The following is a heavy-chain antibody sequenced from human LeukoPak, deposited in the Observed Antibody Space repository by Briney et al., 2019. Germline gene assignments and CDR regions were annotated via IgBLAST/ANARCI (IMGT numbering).Heavy chain of an antibody. CDR3: ARYVELGYCSGGSCYGGFDY. CDR1: GGSLSSYY. D-gene: IGHD2-15*01. V-gene: IGHV4-4*07. J-gene: IGHJ4*02. CDR2: IYSSGRP. Sequence: SETLSLTCTVSGGSLSSYYWSWIRQPAGKGLEWIGHIYSSGRPNYNPSLKSRVTMSVNTSKNQFSLKLSSVTAADTAVYYCARYVELGYCSGGSCYGGFDYWGQGTLVTVSS.